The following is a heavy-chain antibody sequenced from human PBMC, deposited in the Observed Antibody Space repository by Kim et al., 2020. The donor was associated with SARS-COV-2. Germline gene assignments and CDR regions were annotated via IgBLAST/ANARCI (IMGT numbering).Heavy chain of an antibody. D-gene: IGHD3-10*01. Sequence: GGSLRLSCAASGFTFSSYSMNWVRQAPGKGLEWVSSISSSSSYIYYADSVKGRFTISRDNAKNSLYLQMNSLRAEDTAVYYCARAFWFGELLLVPSEYYFDYWGQGTLVTVSS. V-gene: IGHV3-21*01. CDR1: GFTFSSYS. CDR3: ARAFWFGELLLVPSEYYFDY. J-gene: IGHJ4*02. CDR2: ISSSSSYI.